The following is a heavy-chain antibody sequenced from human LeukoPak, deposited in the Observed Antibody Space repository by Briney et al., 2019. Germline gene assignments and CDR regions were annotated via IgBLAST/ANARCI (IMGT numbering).Heavy chain of an antibody. D-gene: IGHD4-23*01. CDR2: ISYDGSNK. CDR1: GFTFSSYA. J-gene: IGHJ3*02. V-gene: IGHV3-30-3*01. Sequence: RTGGSLRLSCAASGFTFSSYAMHWVRQAPGKGLEWVAVISYDGSNKYYADSVKGRFTISRDNSKNTLYLQMNSLRAEDTALYYCAKGTSGGNSGSAFDIWGQGTMVTVSS. CDR3: AKGTSGGNSGSAFDI.